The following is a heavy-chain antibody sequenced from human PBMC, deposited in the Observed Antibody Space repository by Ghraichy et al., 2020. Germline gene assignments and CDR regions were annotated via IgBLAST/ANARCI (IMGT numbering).Heavy chain of an antibody. CDR1: GFTFSTYV. CDR2: ISGSGGDT. J-gene: IGHJ6*02. V-gene: IGHV3-23*01. CDR3: AKGIAAGTTTISYYYNGMDV. Sequence: GGSLRLSCAASGFTFSTYVMSWVRQAPRKGLEWVSGISGSGGDTYFADSVKGRFTISRDNSKNTLYLQMNSLRAEDTAVYYCAKGIAAGTTTISYYYNGMDVCGQRTTITDSS. D-gene: IGHD6-13*01.